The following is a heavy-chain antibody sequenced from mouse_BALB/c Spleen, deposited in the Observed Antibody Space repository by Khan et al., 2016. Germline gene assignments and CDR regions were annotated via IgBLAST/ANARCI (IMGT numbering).Heavy chain of an antibody. Sequence: LQQSGAELVRPGASVKLPCKTSGYIFTSYWIHWVKQRSGQGLEWIARIYPGTDNTYYNEKLKDKATLTADKSSSTAYMQLSSPKSEDSAVYFCASEEALYYFDYWGQGTTLTVSS. J-gene: IGHJ2*01. D-gene: IGHD3-2*02. CDR3: ASEEALYYFDY. CDR2: IYPGTDNT. CDR1: GYIFTSYW. V-gene: IGHV1S132*01.